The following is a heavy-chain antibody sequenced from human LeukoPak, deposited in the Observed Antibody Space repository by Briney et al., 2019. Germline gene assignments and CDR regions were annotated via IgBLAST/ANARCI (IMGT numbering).Heavy chain of an antibody. Sequence: PEGSLRLSCAASGFTFSFYWMHWVRQAPGKGLWWVSHINTDGSSTSYADSVKGRFTISRDNAKNTLFLQMNSLRAEDTAVYYCARAREKYYYDSSGRGDAFDIWGQGTMVIVSS. D-gene: IGHD3-22*01. J-gene: IGHJ3*02. CDR1: GFTFSFYW. CDR3: ARAREKYYYDSSGRGDAFDI. V-gene: IGHV3-74*01. CDR2: INTDGSST.